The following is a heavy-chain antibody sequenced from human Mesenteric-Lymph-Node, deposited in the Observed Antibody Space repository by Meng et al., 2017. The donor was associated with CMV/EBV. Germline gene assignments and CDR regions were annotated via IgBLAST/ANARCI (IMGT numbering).Heavy chain of an antibody. CDR3: ARLFGYQLLFRYYYGMDV. D-gene: IGHD2-2*01. CDR2: IYYSGST. J-gene: IGHJ6*02. V-gene: IGHV4-59*05. Sequence: GSLRLSCTVSGGSISSYYWSWIRQPPGKGLEWIGSIYYSGSTYYNPSLKSRVTISVDTSKNQFSLKLSSVTAADTAVYYCARLFGYQLLFRYYYGMDVWGQGTTVTVSS. CDR1: GGSISSYY.